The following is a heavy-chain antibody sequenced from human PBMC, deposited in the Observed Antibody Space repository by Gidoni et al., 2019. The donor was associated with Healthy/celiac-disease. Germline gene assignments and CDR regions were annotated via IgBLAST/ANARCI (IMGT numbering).Heavy chain of an antibody. V-gene: IGHV1-69*01. CDR2: IIPIFGTA. D-gene: IGHD4-17*01. CDR1: GGTFSSYA. CDR3: ARDLKADYGDYEIYGMDV. Sequence: QVQLVQSGAAVKTPGSSVKVSCKASGGTFSSYAISWVRQAPGQGLEWMGGIIPIFGTANYAQKFQGRVTITADESTSTAYMELSSLRSEDTAVYYCARDLKADYGDYEIYGMDVWGQGTTVTVSS. J-gene: IGHJ6*02.